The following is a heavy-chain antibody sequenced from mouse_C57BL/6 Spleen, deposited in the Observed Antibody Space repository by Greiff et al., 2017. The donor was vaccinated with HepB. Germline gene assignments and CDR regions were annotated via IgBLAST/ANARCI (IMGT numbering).Heavy chain of an antibody. V-gene: IGHV1-18*01. Sequence: EVKLVESGPELVKPGASVKIPCKASGYTFTDYNMDWVKQSHGKSLEWIGDINPNNGGTIYNQKFKGKATLTVDKSSSTAYMELRSLTSEDTAVYYCARLYDSNEGWYFDVWGTGTTVTVSS. CDR3: ARLYDSNEGWYFDV. D-gene: IGHD2-5*01. CDR1: GYTFTDYN. CDR2: INPNNGGT. J-gene: IGHJ1*03.